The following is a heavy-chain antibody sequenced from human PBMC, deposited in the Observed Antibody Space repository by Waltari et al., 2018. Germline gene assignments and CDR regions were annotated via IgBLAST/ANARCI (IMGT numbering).Heavy chain of an antibody. Sequence: QVHLLQSGPEVKKPGASVKVSCKVSGFSLSVFSMHWVRLAPGKGPEWMGVCGPEYRPTEDKAIYAHQFQGRRRVTEDPSADTVYMELSSLTFEDTAVYYCARDSQLRTGYIFDYWGQGTLVTVSS. CDR2: CGPEYRPTEDKA. V-gene: IGHV1-24*01. CDR1: GFSLSVFS. J-gene: IGHJ4*02. D-gene: IGHD3-9*01. CDR3: ARDSQLRTGYIFDY.